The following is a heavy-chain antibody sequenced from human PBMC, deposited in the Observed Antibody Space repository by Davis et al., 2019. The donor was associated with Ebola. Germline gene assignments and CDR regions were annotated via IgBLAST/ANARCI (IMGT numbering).Heavy chain of an antibody. CDR2: IYSGGST. V-gene: IGHV3-53*01. Sequence: GGSLRLSCAASGFTVSSNYMSWVRQAPGKGLEWVSVIYSGGSTYYADSVKGRFTISRHNSKNTLYLQMNSLRAEDTAVYYCARDSQDYEVMYYYYGMDVWGQGTTVTVSS. J-gene: IGHJ6*02. CDR1: GFTVSSNY. CDR3: ARDSQDYEVMYYYYGMDV. D-gene: IGHD4-17*01.